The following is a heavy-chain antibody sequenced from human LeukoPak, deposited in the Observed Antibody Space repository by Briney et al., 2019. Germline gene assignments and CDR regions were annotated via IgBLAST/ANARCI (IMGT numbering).Heavy chain of an antibody. D-gene: IGHD6-13*01. CDR2: IYYSGST. V-gene: IGHV4-59*01. J-gene: IGHJ5*02. CDR3: ARDLDGGSSFP. CDR1: GGSISSDY. Sequence: KTSGTLSLTCTVSGGSISSDYWSWIRQPPGKGLEWIGYIYYSGSTNYNPSLKSRVTISVDTSKNQFSLKLSSVAAADTAVYYCARDLDGGSSFPWGQGTLVTVSS.